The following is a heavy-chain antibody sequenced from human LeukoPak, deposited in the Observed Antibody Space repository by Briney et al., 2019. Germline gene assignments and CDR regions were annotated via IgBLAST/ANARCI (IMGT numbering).Heavy chain of an antibody. J-gene: IGHJ1*01. D-gene: IGHD2-2*01. CDR1: GGSISSSSYY. Sequence: SETLSLTCTVSGGSISSSSYYWGWIRPPPGKGLEWIGSIYYSGSTYYNPSLKMQGTISVDTSKNQFSLKLSSVTAADTAVDYCAASDIVGVPPHGRYFQHWGQGTLVTVSS. CDR3: AASDIVGVPPHGRYFQH. V-gene: IGHV4-39*07. CDR2: IYYSGST.